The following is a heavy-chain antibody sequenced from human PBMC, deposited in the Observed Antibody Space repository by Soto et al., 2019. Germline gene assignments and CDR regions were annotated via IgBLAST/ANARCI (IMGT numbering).Heavy chain of an antibody. CDR3: ARHSGYCSGGSCYSGDDGMDV. D-gene: IGHD2-15*01. V-gene: IGHV4-39*01. Sequence: SETLSLTCTVSGGSISSSSYYWGWIRQPPGKGLEWIGSIYYSGSTYYNPSLKSRVTISVDTSKNQFSLKLSSVTAADTAVYYCARHSGYCSGGSCYSGDDGMDVWGQGTTVTVSS. CDR2: IYYSGST. CDR1: GGSISSSSYY. J-gene: IGHJ6*02.